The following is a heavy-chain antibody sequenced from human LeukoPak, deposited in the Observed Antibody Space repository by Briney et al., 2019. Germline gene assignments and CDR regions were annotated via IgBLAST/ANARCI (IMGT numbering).Heavy chain of an antibody. CDR1: GFTFSSYA. Sequence: PGGSLRLSCAASGFTFSSYAMSWVRQAPGKGPEWVSAISDSGGTTYYADSVKGRFTISRDNSKNTLYLQVNSLRAEDTAVYYCAKGSTYHTCPFDYWGQGTLVTVSS. CDR2: ISDSGGTT. CDR3: AKGSTYHTCPFDY. V-gene: IGHV3-23*01. D-gene: IGHD2-2*01. J-gene: IGHJ4*02.